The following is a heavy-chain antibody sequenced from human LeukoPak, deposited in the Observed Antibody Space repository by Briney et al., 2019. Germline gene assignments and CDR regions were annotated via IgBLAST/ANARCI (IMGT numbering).Heavy chain of an antibody. CDR1: GGSISSYY. V-gene: IGHV4-59*01. Sequence: PSETLSLTCTVSGGSISSYYWSWIRQPPGKGLEWIWYIYYSGSTNYNPSLKSRVTISVDTSKNQFSLKLSSVTAADTAVYYCAREIVATGDNWFDPWGQGTLVTVSS. D-gene: IGHD5-12*01. CDR3: AREIVATGDNWFDP. J-gene: IGHJ5*02. CDR2: IYYSGST.